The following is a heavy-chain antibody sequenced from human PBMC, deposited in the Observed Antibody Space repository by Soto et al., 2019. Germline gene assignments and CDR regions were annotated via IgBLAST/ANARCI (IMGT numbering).Heavy chain of an antibody. V-gene: IGHV1-69*12. CDR2: IIPIFGTA. J-gene: IGHJ6*02. CDR3: ARDRRYNWNSDYYYGMDV. Sequence: QVQLVQSGAEVKKPGSSVKVSCKASGGTFSSYAISWVRQAPGQGLEWMGGIIPIFGTANYAQKFQGRVTITADESTSTAYMELSSLRSEDTAVYYCARDRRYNWNSDYYYGMDVWGQGTTVTVSS. CDR1: GGTFSSYA. D-gene: IGHD1-7*01.